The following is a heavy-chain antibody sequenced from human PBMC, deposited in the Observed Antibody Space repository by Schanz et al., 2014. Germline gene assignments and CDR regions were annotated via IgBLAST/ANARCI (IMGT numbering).Heavy chain of an antibody. CDR2: LSEGGGGT. J-gene: IGHJ3*02. CDR1: GFTFSSYA. CDR3: AKGRFGELSAFDI. Sequence: EVQLLESGGGLVQPGGSLRLSCAASGFTFSSYAMSWVRQAPGKGLEWVSALSEGGGGTHYADSVKGRFTISRDNSKNTLFLQMNSLRAEDTAVYYCAKGRFGELSAFDIWGQGTMVTVSS. V-gene: IGHV3-23*01. D-gene: IGHD3-10*01.